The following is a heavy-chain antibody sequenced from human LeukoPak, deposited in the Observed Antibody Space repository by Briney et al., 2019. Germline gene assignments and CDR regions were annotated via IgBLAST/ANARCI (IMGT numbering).Heavy chain of an antibody. CDR2: ISYDGTNK. V-gene: IGHV3-30-3*01. CDR3: ASPKTPSGSYGDFDY. Sequence: PGGSLRLSCAASGFTFSSYTIHWVRQAPGKGLEWVALISYDGTNKYYADSVKGRFTISRDNAKNSLYLQMNSLRAEDTAVYYCASPKTPSGSYGDFDYWAREPWSPSPQ. CDR1: GFTFSSYT. J-gene: IGHJ4*02. D-gene: IGHD1-26*01.